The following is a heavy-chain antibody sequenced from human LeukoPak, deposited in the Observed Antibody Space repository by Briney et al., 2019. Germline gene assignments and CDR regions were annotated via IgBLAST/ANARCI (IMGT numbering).Heavy chain of an antibody. V-gene: IGHV3-30*18. D-gene: IGHD3-3*01. CDR3: AKVVRFLWYFDY. J-gene: IGHJ4*02. CDR1: GFTFSSYG. CDR2: ISYDGSNK. Sequence: GGSLRLSCAASGFTFSSYGMHWVRQAPGKGLEWVAVISYDGSNKYYADSVKGRFTTSRDNSKNTLYLQMNSLRAEDTAVYYCAKVVRFLWYFDYWGQGTLVTVSS.